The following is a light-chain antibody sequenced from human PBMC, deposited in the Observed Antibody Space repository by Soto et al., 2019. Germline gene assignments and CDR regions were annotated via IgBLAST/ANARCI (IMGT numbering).Light chain of an antibody. Sequence: QSALTQPPSASGSPGQSVTISCTGTSTDVGGYNYVSWYQQHPGKAPKLMIYDVTRRPSGVPDRFSGSKSGNTASLTVAGLHAEDEADYYCTSYAGSNSFVAFGGGTKVTVL. V-gene: IGLV2-8*01. CDR3: TSYAGSNSFVA. CDR2: DVT. CDR1: STDVGGYNY. J-gene: IGLJ2*01.